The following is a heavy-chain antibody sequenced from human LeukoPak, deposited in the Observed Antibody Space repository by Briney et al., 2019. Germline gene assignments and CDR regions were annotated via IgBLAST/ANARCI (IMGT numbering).Heavy chain of an antibody. J-gene: IGHJ4*02. D-gene: IGHD3-22*01. CDR1: GFTFSSYC. CDR2: ISSSSSYI. V-gene: IGHV3-21*01. CDR3: ASSAYYYDSSGYYFTF. Sequence: NPGGSLRLSCAASGFTFSSYCMIWVRQAPGKGLEWVSSISSSSSYIYYADSVKGRFTISRDNAKNSLYLQMNSLRAEDTAVYYCASSAYYYDSSGYYFTFWGQGTLVTVSS.